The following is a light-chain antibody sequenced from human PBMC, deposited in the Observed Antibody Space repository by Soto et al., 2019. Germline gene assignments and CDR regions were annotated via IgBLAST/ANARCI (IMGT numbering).Light chain of an antibody. CDR3: QHYNSYSEA. V-gene: IGKV1-5*03. CDR2: KAS. Sequence: DIQMTQSPSTLSGSVGDRVTITCRASQTISSWLAWYQQNPGKAPKPLIYKASTLKSGVPSRFSGSGSGTEFTLTISSLQPDDFATYYCQHYNSYSEAFGQGTKVELK. J-gene: IGKJ1*01. CDR1: QTISSW.